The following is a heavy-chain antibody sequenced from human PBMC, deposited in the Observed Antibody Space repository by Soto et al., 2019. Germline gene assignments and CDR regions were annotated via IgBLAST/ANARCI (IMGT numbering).Heavy chain of an antibody. J-gene: IGHJ6*02. D-gene: IGHD3-3*01. CDR1: GYSFTSYW. CDR3: ASGITIFGVVYGMDV. CDR2: IDPSDSYT. V-gene: IGHV5-10-1*01. Sequence: PGESLKISCKGSGYSFTSYWISWVRQMPGKGLEWMGRIDPSDSYTNYSPSFQGHVTISADKSISTAYLQWSSLKASDTAMYYCASGITIFGVVYGMDVWGQGTTVTVS.